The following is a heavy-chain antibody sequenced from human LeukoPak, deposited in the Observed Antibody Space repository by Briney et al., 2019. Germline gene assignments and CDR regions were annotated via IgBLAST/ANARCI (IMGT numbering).Heavy chain of an antibody. CDR1: GFTFNIYA. J-gene: IGHJ4*02. Sequence: GGSLRLSCAASGFTFNIYAIRWVRQAPGKGLEWVAVILPDGSDKYYADSVKGRYTISRDNSKNTLYLQMNSLRAEDTAVYYCARANDYGDDYWGQGTLVTVSS. D-gene: IGHD4-17*01. CDR3: ARANDYGDDY. CDR2: ILPDGSDK. V-gene: IGHV3-30-3*01.